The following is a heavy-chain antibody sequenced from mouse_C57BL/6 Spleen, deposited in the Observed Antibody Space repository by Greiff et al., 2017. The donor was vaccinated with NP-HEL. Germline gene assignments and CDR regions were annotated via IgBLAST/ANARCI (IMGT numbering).Heavy chain of an antibody. J-gene: IGHJ2*01. CDR2: INPNNGGT. Sequence: VQLQQSGPELVKPGASVKISCKASGYTFTDYYMNWVKQSHGKSLERIGDINPNNGGTSYNQKFKGKATLTVDKSSSTAYMELRSLTSEDSAVYYCARSQYDYDFDYWGQGTTLTVSS. V-gene: IGHV1-26*01. CDR1: GYTFTDYY. D-gene: IGHD2-4*01. CDR3: ARSQYDYDFDY.